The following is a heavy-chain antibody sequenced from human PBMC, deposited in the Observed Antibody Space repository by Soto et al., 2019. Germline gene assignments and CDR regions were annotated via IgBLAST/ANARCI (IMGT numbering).Heavy chain of an antibody. Sequence: QVQLVQSGAEVKKPGSSVKVSCKGSGGTFSRYSISWVRQAPGQGLEWMGRIIPMLGIAKYAQKFQGRVTSTADRSTSTAYMEVSSLRSEDTAVFYCARARDGFDSNCYYLDYWGQGTLLTVTS. CDR3: ARARDGFDSNCYYLDY. D-gene: IGHD3-22*01. CDR2: IIPMLGIA. CDR1: GGTFSRYS. V-gene: IGHV1-69*02. J-gene: IGHJ4*02.